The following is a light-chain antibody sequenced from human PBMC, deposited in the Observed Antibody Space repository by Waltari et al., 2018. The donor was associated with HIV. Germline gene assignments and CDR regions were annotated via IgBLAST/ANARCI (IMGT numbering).Light chain of an antibody. Sequence: QSALTQPASVSGSPGQSITIPCTRTSSDVATYKLVSWYQQHPGKAPKLMIYECSKRPSGVSDRFSGSKSGDTASLTISGLQAEDEADYYCCSYVSNVIFGGGTKLTVL. CDR2: ECS. J-gene: IGLJ2*01. V-gene: IGLV2-23*01. CDR3: CSYVSNVI. CDR1: SSDVATYKL.